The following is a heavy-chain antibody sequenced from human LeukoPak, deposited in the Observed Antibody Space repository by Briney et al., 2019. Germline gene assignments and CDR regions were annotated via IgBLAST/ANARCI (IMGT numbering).Heavy chain of an antibody. D-gene: IGHD6-19*01. J-gene: IGHJ4*02. CDR3: AKGKFTSGGLDY. Sequence: SGGSLRLSCAASGFTFSSYGMHWVRQAPGKGLEWVAFIRYDGSNKYYADSVKGRFTISRDNSKNTLYLQMNSLRAEDTAVYYCAKGKFTSGGLDYWGQGTLVTVSS. CDR2: IRYDGSNK. V-gene: IGHV3-30*02. CDR1: GFTFSSYG.